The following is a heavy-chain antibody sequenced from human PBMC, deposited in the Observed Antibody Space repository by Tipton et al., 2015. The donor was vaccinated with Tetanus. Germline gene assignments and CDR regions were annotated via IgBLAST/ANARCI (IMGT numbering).Heavy chain of an antibody. CDR3: ARDAPDILLVPAV. Sequence: SLRLSCAAPGFTFSTYWMHWVRQAPGPGLMWVSRINGHGTNTAYADSVKGRFTISRDNAKNTLYLQMNSLRAEDTAVYYCARDAPDILLVPAVWGQGTLGTVSS. CDR1: GFTFSTYW. CDR2: INGHGTNT. J-gene: IGHJ4*02. D-gene: IGHD2-2*01. V-gene: IGHV3-74*01.